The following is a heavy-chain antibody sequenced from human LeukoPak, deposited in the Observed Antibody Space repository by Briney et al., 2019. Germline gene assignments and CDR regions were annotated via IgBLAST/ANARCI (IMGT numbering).Heavy chain of an antibody. V-gene: IGHV3-23*01. D-gene: IGHD2-2*01. Sequence: GGSMRLSCAASGFTFNSYAMSWVSQAPGKGLEWVSAISGSGGSTYYADSVKGRFTISRDNSKNTLYLQMNSLRAEDTAVYYCAKAPAAILNWFDPWGQGTLVTVSS. CDR2: ISGSGGST. J-gene: IGHJ5*02. CDR1: GFTFNSYA. CDR3: AKAPAAILNWFDP.